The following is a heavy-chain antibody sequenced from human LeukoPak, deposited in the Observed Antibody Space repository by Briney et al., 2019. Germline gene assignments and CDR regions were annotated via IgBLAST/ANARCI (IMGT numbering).Heavy chain of an antibody. V-gene: IGHV4-59*08. CDR3: ARVFRMVYANNWFDP. CDR1: GGSISRYY. D-gene: IGHD2-8*01. CDR2: IHYSGST. Sequence: SSETLSLTCTVSGGSISRYYWSWVRQPPGKGLEWIGYIHYSGSTKYNPSLKSRVTISVDTSKNQFSLKLTSVTAADTAVYYCARVFRMVYANNWFDPWGQGTLVTVSS. J-gene: IGHJ5*02.